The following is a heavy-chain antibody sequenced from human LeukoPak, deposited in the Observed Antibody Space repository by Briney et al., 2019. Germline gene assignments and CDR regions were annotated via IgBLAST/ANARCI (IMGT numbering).Heavy chain of an antibody. CDR1: GFTFSGSA. Sequence: GGSLRLSCAASGFTFSGSAMHWVRQASGKGLEWVGRIRSKANSYATAYAASVKGRFTISRDDSKNTAYLQMNSLKTEDTAVYYCTRHDRGGIFGVPRGNYFDYWGQGTLVTVSS. V-gene: IGHV3-73*01. CDR3: TRHDRGGIFGVPRGNYFDY. J-gene: IGHJ4*02. D-gene: IGHD3-3*01. CDR2: IRSKANSYAT.